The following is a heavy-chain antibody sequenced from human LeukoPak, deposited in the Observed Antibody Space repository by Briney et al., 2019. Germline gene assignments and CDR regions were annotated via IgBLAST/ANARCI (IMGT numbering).Heavy chain of an antibody. Sequence: GGSLRLSCAASGFTFSSYRMNWVRQAPGKGLEWVSSISSSSSYIYYADSVKGRFTISRDNAKNSLYLQMNSLRAEDTAVYYCARDRVEMATKLFDYWGQGTLVTVSP. CDR2: ISSSSSYI. J-gene: IGHJ4*02. D-gene: IGHD5-24*01. V-gene: IGHV3-21*01. CDR1: GFTFSSYR. CDR3: ARDRVEMATKLFDY.